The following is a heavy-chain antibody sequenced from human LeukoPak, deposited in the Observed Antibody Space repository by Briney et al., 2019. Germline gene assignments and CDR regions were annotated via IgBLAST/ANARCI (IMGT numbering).Heavy chain of an antibody. CDR2: LTDSGDAT. J-gene: IGHJ5*02. CDR3: ARGYSHNSGGWLDP. Sequence: PGGSLRPSCAVSGFTFSHYAMSWVRQAPGTGLEWVGSLTDSGDATYYADSVKGRLTISRDNSNSTLYLHISGLRDEDTAVYYCARGYSHNSGGWLDPWGQGTLVTVSS. V-gene: IGHV3-23*01. CDR1: GFTFSHYA. D-gene: IGHD5-12*01.